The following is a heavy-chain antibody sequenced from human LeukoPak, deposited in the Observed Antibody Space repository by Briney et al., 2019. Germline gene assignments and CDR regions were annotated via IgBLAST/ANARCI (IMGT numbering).Heavy chain of an antibody. CDR2: IYHSRST. CDR3: ARVVKHGYSDY. D-gene: IGHD5-24*01. J-gene: IGHJ4*02. V-gene: IGHV4-38-2*02. Sequence: SETLSLTCTVSGYSISSGYYWGWIRQPPGKGLEWIGSIYHSRSTYYNPSLKTRVTISVDTPKNQFALKLSSVTAADTTVFYCARVVKHGYSDYWGQGTLVTVSS. CDR1: GYSISSGYY.